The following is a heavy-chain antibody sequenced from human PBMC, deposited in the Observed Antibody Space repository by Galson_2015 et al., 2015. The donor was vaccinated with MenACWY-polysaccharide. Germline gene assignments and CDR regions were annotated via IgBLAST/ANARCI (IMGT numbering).Heavy chain of an antibody. CDR2: ISYDGTNK. J-gene: IGHJ4*02. V-gene: IGHV3-30-3*01. Sequence: SLRLSCAASGVTFSTSTMHWVRQAPGKGLEWVAVISYDGTNKYYADFVKGRFTISRDNSKNAVYLQVNSLRAEDTAVYYCASGYGGRTICSPPFDYWGQGTLVTVSS. CDR1: GVTFSTST. D-gene: IGHD2-2*01. CDR3: ASGYGGRTICSPPFDY.